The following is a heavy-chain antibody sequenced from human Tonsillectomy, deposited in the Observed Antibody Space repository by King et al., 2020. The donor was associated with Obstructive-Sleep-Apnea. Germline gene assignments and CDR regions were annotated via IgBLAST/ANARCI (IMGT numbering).Heavy chain of an antibody. CDR2: INSDGSST. Sequence: VQLVESGGGLVQPGGSLRLSCAASGFTFSSYWMQWVRQAPGTGLVWVSRINSDGSSTTYADSVEGRFTISRDNAKNTLFLQMNSLRAEDTAVYYCARVAFSSPHFYYCGMDVWAKGPRSPSP. CDR3: ARVAFSSPHFYYCGMDV. V-gene: IGHV3-74*03. CDR1: GFTFSSYW. D-gene: IGHD3-3*02. J-gene: IGHJ6*02.